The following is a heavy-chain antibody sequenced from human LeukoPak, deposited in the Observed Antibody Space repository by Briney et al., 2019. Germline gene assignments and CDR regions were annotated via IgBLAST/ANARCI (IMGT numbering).Heavy chain of an antibody. CDR2: IYYSGST. J-gene: IGHJ5*02. CDR3: ARGLEYYYGSGSYYNAGWFDP. V-gene: IGHV4-59*01. CDR1: GGSMSSYY. Sequence: SETLSLTCTVSGGSMSSYYWSWIRQSPGKGLEWIGYIYYSGSTNYNPSLKSRVTISVDTSKNQFSLKLSSVTAADTAVYYCARGLEYYYGSGSYYNAGWFDPWGQGTLVTVSS. D-gene: IGHD3-10*01.